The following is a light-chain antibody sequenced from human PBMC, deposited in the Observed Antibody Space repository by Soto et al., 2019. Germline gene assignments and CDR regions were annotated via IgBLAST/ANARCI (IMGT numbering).Light chain of an antibody. CDR3: QQYYSSALT. Sequence: DIVMTHSPDSRALSLSDSAAITGNSIQIGFYSSNNKNHLAWYQQKPGQPPKLLISWASTRESGVPDRFSGSGSGTDFTLTISSLQAEDLATYYCQQYYSSALTFGGGTKVDIK. V-gene: IGKV4-1*01. J-gene: IGKJ4*01. CDR1: QIGFYSSNNKNH. CDR2: WAS.